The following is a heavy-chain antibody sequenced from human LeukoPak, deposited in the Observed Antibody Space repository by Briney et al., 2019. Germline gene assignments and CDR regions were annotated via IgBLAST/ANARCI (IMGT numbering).Heavy chain of an antibody. CDR1: GFTFSRYW. V-gene: IGHV3-7*01. Sequence: HPGGSLRLSCAASGFTFSRYWMNWVRQAPGKGLEWVANIKQDGSNTNYVDSVKGRFTVSRDNSKLYLQMNSLRAEDTAVYYCAKKGYSNGWRDSYYFDCWGQGTLVTVSS. CDR2: IKQDGSNT. CDR3: AKKGYSNGWRDSYYFDC. J-gene: IGHJ4*02. D-gene: IGHD6-19*01.